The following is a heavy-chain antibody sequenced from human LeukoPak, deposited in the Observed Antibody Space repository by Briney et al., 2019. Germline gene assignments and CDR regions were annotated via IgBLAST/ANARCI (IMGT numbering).Heavy chain of an antibody. V-gene: IGHV4-39*01. CDR2: IYYSGST. Sequence: PSETLSLTCTVSGGSISSSSYYWGWIRQPPGKGLEWIGSIYYSGSTYYNPSLKSRVTISVDTSKNQFSLKLSSVTAADTAVYYCARGMVVRGVTRPNWFDPWGQGTLVTVSS. D-gene: IGHD3-10*01. J-gene: IGHJ5*02. CDR1: GGSISSSSYY. CDR3: ARGMVVRGVTRPNWFDP.